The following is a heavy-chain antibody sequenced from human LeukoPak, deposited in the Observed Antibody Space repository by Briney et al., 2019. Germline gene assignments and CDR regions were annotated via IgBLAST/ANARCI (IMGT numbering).Heavy chain of an antibody. CDR2: ISGSGEST. V-gene: IGHV3-23*01. D-gene: IGHD3-10*01. J-gene: IGHJ6*02. CDR1: GFSFSTQR. Sequence: PGGSLRLSRVASGFSFSTQRMHWVRQAPGKGPEWVSGISGSGESTYYADSVKGRFTISRDNSKNTVFLQMNSLRAADTAVYSCARGKRGVYYYYGMDVWGQGTTVTVSS. CDR3: ARGKRGVYYYYGMDV.